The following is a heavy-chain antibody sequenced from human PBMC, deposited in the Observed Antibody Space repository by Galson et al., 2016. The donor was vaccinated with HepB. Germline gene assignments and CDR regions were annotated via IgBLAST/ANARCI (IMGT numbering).Heavy chain of an antibody. CDR2: ISGSGGST. J-gene: IGHJ6*04. CDR3: AKDRRFDPRVSMDV. Sequence: SLRLSCAASGFTFSSYAMSWVRQTPGKGLEWVSGISGSGGSTYYADSVKGRFTTYRDNSKNTLYLQMNSLRAEDTAVYSCAKDRRFDPRVSMDVWGKGTTVIVSS. V-gene: IGHV3-23*01. CDR1: GFTFSSYA. D-gene: IGHD3-3*01.